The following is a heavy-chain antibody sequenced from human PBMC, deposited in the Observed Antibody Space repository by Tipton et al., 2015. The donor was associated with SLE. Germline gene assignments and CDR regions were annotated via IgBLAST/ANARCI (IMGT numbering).Heavy chain of an antibody. Sequence: SLRLSCTASGFTFGDYAMSWVRQAPGKGLEWVGFIRSKAYGGTTEYAASVKGRFTISRDDSKNTLYLQMNSLKTEDTAVYYCTTVFYDFWSGYHDGNFDYWGQGTLVTVSS. J-gene: IGHJ4*02. CDR2: IRSKAYGGTT. CDR1: GFTFGDYA. D-gene: IGHD3-3*01. V-gene: IGHV3-49*04. CDR3: TTVFYDFWSGYHDGNFDY.